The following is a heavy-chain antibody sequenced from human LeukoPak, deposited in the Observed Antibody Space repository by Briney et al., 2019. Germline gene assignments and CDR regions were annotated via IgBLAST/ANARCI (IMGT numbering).Heavy chain of an antibody. Sequence: ASVKVSCKVSGYTFTDYRMHWVQQAPGKGLEWMGLVDREDGETIYAEKFQGRVTITEDTSTDTAYMEMSSLRSEDTAVYYCATDWTAYDSSGYNWFEPWGQGTLVTVSS. CDR3: ATDWTAYDSSGYNWFEP. D-gene: IGHD3-22*01. J-gene: IGHJ5*02. V-gene: IGHV1-69-2*01. CDR1: GYTFTDYR. CDR2: VDREDGET.